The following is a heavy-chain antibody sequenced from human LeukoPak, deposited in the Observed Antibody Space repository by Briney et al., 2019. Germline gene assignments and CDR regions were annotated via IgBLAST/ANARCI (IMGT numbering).Heavy chain of an antibody. CDR1: GYTFTGYY. CDR2: INTNSGAT. J-gene: IGHJ4*02. CDR3: ARDSYSYGSRGFGY. V-gene: IGHV1-2*02. D-gene: IGHD5-18*01. Sequence: ASVKVSCKASGYTFTGYYVHWVRQAPGQGLEWMGWINTNSGATNYAQKFQGRVTMTRDTSISTAYMELSRLRSDDTAVYYCARDSYSYGSRGFGYWGQGTLVTVSS.